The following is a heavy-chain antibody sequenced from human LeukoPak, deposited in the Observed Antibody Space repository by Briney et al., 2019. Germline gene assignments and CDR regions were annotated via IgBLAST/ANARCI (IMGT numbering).Heavy chain of an antibody. J-gene: IGHJ4*02. Sequence: ASVKVSCKASGYTFTSFGISWVRQAPGQGLEWTGWIGAYNGNTNYAQKFQGRVTMTTDTSTSTAYMELRSLRSEDTAVYYCATGGYYYDSSGYYLFDYWGQGTLVTVSS. D-gene: IGHD3-22*01. CDR2: IGAYNGNT. CDR1: GYTFTSFG. V-gene: IGHV1-18*01. CDR3: ATGGYYYDSSGYYLFDY.